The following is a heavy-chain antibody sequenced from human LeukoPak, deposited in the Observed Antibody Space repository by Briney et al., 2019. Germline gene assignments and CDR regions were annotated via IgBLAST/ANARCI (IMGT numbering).Heavy chain of an antibody. CDR2: INPNSGGT. D-gene: IGHD3-22*01. J-gene: IGHJ4*02. CDR1: GYTFTSYG. V-gene: IGHV1-2*02. CDR3: ASRGYYYDSSGYRYYFDY. Sequence: ASVKVSCKASGYTFTSYGISWVRQAPGQGLEWMGWINPNSGGTNYAQKFQGRVTMTRDTSISTAYMELSRLRSDDTAVYYCASRGYYYDSSGYRYYFDYWGQGTLVTVSS.